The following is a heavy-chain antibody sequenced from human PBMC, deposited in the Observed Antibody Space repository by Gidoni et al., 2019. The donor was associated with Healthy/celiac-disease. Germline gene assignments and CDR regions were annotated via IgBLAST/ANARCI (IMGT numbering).Heavy chain of an antibody. J-gene: IGHJ4*02. Sequence: EVQLLESGGGLVQPGGSLRLSCAASGFTFRSYAMIWVRQAPGKGLEWVSAISGSGGSTYYADSVKGRFTISRDNSKNTLYLQMNNLRAEDTAVYYCAKSLAAVGATAGDYWGQGTLVTVSS. V-gene: IGHV3-23*01. D-gene: IGHD1-26*01. CDR3: AKSLAAVGATAGDY. CDR2: ISGSGGST. CDR1: GFTFRSYA.